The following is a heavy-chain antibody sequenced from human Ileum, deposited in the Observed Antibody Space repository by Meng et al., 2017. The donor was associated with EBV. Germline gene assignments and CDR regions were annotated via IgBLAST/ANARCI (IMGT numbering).Heavy chain of an antibody. V-gene: IGHV4-61*01. CDR2: SIGREI. CDR1: GGAPSSECFH. J-gene: IGHJ4*02. CDR3: AYYRVGRGGVGS. D-gene: IGHD3-16*01. Sequence: VRLLGSGPGLGSPSGTRALPFSCSGGAPSSECFHWSWLRQPPGRGLGWIGQSIGREINISPSFQGRVTKSKDTAKNQLFLKLTSVTAAETAMYYCAYYRVGRGGVGSWGQGTLVTVSS.